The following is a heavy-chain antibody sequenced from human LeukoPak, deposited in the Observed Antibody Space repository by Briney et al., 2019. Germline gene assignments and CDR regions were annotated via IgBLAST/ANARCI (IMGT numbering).Heavy chain of an antibody. D-gene: IGHD3-22*01. CDR1: GGSISSSSYY. J-gene: IGHJ4*02. CDR3: ARLQRGYTMKRLTSYFDY. Sequence: PSETLSLTCSVSGGSISSSSYYWGWIRQPPGKGLEWIGSIYYSGSTYYNPSLKSRVTISVDTSKNQFSLKLSSVTAADTAVYYCARLQRGYTMKRLTSYFDYWGQGTLVTVSS. V-gene: IGHV4-39*01. CDR2: IYYSGST.